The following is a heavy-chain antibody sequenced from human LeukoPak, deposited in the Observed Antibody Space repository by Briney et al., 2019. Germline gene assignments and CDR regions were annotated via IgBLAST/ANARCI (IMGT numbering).Heavy chain of an antibody. V-gene: IGHV3-74*03. CDR1: GFTFSNCW. D-gene: IGHD3-10*01. Sequence: PGGSLRLSRSASGFTFSNCWMYWVRQAPGKGLVWVSRVNGDGSDTTYTDSVKGRFTISRDNAKNSLYLQMNSLRAEDMALYYCAKGKSGELLTHAFDIWGQGTMVTVSS. CDR2: VNGDGSDT. CDR3: AKGKSGELLTHAFDI. J-gene: IGHJ3*02.